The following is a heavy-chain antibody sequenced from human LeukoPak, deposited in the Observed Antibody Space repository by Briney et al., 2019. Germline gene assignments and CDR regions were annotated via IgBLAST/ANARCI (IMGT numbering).Heavy chain of an antibody. V-gene: IGHV1-2*02. J-gene: IGHJ4*02. CDR2: IDPNSGAT. Sequence: ASVKVSCKASGYIFTGYYLHWVRQAPGQGLEWMGWIDPNSGATNYAQEFQGRVTMTRDTSISTAYMELSRLISDDTAVYYCARGGRGYSYGELDYWGQGTLVTVSS. CDR3: ARGGRGYSYGELDY. D-gene: IGHD5-18*01. CDR1: GYIFTGYY.